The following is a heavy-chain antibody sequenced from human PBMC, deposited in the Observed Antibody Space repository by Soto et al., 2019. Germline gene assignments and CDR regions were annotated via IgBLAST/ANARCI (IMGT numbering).Heavy chain of an antibody. Sequence: QITLKESGPTLVKPTQTLTLTCTFSGFSLSTSGVGVGWIRQPPGKALEWLALIYWDDDKRYSPSLKSRLTLTHDTSKNQVLLTMPNIDPVDTATYYCAHRGYYGSGSYFNNWFDPWGQGTLVTVSS. CDR3: AHRGYYGSGSYFNNWFDP. V-gene: IGHV2-5*02. CDR1: GFSLSTSGVG. J-gene: IGHJ5*02. D-gene: IGHD3-10*01. CDR2: IYWDDDK.